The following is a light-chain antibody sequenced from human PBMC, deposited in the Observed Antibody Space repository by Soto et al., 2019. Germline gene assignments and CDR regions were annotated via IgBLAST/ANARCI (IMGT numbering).Light chain of an antibody. J-gene: IGLJ3*02. V-gene: IGLV1-47*01. CDR1: SSNIGRYS. CDR2: GSN. Sequence: QPVLTQSPSASGTPGQRVSISCSGSSSNIGRYSVYWYQQLPGTAPRLLIFGSNQRPSGVPDRFSGSKSGTSASLAISGLRSEDEADYYCAAWDDSLNSRMFGGGTKLTVL. CDR3: AAWDDSLNSRM.